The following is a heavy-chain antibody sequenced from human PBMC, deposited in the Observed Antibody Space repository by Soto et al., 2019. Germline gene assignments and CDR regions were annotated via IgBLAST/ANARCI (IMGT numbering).Heavy chain of an antibody. D-gene: IGHD2-2*01. Sequence: SGPTLVNPTETLTLTCTVSGFSLSTARMGVSWIRQPPGKALEWLAHIFSNDEKSYSTSLKSRLTISKDTSKSQVVLTMTNMDPVDTATYYCARIPRIVVVPAAISYYYYYMDVWGKGTTVTVSS. CDR3: ARIPRIVVVPAAISYYYYYMDV. CDR2: IFSNDEK. V-gene: IGHV2-26*01. CDR1: GFSLSTARMG. J-gene: IGHJ6*03.